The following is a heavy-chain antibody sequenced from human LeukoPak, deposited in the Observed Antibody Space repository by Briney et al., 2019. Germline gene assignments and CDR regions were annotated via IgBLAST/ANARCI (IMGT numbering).Heavy chain of an antibody. CDR2: ISYDGNNK. V-gene: IGHV3-30*04. CDR3: ARRAVVVPAADAFDI. CDR1: GFTFSSNA. Sequence: PGRSLRLSCAASGFTFSSNAMHWVRQAPGKGLEWVAVISYDGNNKYYADSVRGRFTISRDNSKNTLYLQMNSLRAEDTAAYYCARRAVVVPAADAFDIWGLGTMVTVSS. J-gene: IGHJ3*02. D-gene: IGHD2-2*01.